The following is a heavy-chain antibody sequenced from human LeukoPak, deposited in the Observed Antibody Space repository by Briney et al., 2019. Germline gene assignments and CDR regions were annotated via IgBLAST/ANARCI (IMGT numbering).Heavy chain of an antibody. V-gene: IGHV1-18*01. CDR3: ARERPWLDY. CDR1: GYTFTSYG. D-gene: IGHD5-18*01. J-gene: IGHJ4*02. Sequence: ASVKVSCKASGYTFTSYGIDWVRQAPGREVEGLGWISAHNGYTSDAQKFQGRVTMATDTSTSQAYLELRSVRSDDTAVYYCARERPWLDYWGQGTLHTVSS. CDR2: ISAHNGYT.